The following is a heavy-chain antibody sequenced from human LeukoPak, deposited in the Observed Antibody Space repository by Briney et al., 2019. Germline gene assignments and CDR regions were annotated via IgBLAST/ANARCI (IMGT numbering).Heavy chain of an antibody. Sequence: GGSLRLSCAASGFTFSSYAMSWARQAPGKGLEWVSAVSGRGYNTYYADSVKGRFTISRDNAKNSLYLQMNSLRAEDTAVYYCARTHIVVVTAILNWFDPWGQGTLVTVSS. V-gene: IGHV3-23*01. D-gene: IGHD2-21*02. CDR2: VSGRGYNT. CDR1: GFTFSSYA. CDR3: ARTHIVVVTAILNWFDP. J-gene: IGHJ5*02.